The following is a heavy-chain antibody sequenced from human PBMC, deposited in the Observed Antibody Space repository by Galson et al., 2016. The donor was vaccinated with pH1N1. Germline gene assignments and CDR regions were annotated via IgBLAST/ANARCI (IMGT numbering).Heavy chain of an antibody. J-gene: IGHJ6*03. CDR3: ARHVALDPPVEYYYIDV. D-gene: IGHD1-1*01. V-gene: IGHV5-51*01. Sequence: QSGAEVKKPVESLKISCKGSGYGFPTSWIGWVRQMPGKGLEWMGSIYLDDSDTRYSPSFQGQVTISADKSIRTTYLQWSSLKASDTAIYYCARHVALDPPVEYYYIDVWGKGTTVIVSS. CDR2: IYLDDSDT. CDR1: GYGFPTSW.